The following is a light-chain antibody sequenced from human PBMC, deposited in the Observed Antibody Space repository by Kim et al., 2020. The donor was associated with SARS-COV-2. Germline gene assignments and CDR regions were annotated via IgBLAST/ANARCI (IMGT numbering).Light chain of an antibody. CDR3: QTWGTGFRV. Sequence: QLVLTQSPSASASLGASVKLTCTLSSGHSNYAVAWHQQQPEKGPRYLMKVNGYGSHIKGDGIPDRFSGSSSGTERYLTISSLQSEDEADYYCQTWGTGFRVFGGGTQLTVL. CDR1: SGHSNYA. CDR2: VNGYGSH. V-gene: IGLV4-69*01. J-gene: IGLJ3*02.